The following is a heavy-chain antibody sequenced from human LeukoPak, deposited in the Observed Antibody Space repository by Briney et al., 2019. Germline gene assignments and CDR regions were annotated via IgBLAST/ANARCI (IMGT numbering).Heavy chain of an antibody. J-gene: IGHJ5*02. Sequence: GGSLRLSCAASGFTFSSYGMHWVRQAPGKGLEWVAVISYDGSNKYYADSVKGRFTISRDNSKNTLYLQMSSLRAEDTAVYYCAHLVILEDGFDPWGQGTLVTVSS. CDR1: GFTFSSYG. CDR2: ISYDGSNK. V-gene: IGHV3-30*03. D-gene: IGHD2-21*01. CDR3: AHLVILEDGFDP.